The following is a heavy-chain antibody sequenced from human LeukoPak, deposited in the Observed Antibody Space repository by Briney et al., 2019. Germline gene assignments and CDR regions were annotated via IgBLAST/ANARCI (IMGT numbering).Heavy chain of an antibody. Sequence: PSETLSLTCTVSGGSISSSGHYWDWIRQPPGKGLEWVGSIYYRGSTDYNPSLRSRVTISVDASKNQSSLKLKYVTAADTAVYYCARRTPWYYFDYWGQGTLVTVSS. CDR2: IYYRGST. CDR3: ARRTPWYYFDY. CDR1: GGSISSSGHY. J-gene: IGHJ4*02. V-gene: IGHV4-39*01. D-gene: IGHD6-13*01.